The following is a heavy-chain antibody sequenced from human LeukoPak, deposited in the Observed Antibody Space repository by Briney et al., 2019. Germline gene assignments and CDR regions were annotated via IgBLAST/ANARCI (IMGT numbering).Heavy chain of an antibody. V-gene: IGHV1-8*01. Sequence: ASVKVSXKASGYTFTSYDINWVRQATGQGLEWMGWMNPNSGNTGYAQKFQGRVTMTRNTSISTAYMELSSLRSEDTAVYYCASNVAVAGAFDTWGQGTMVTVSS. CDR3: ASNVAVAGAFDT. CDR2: MNPNSGNT. J-gene: IGHJ3*02. CDR1: GYTFTSYD. D-gene: IGHD6-19*01.